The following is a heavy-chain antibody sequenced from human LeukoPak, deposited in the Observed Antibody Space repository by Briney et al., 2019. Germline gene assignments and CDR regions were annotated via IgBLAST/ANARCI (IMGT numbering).Heavy chain of an antibody. J-gene: IGHJ4*02. CDR2: IIPILGIA. Sequence: SVKVSCKASGGTFSSYAISWVRQAPGQGLEWMGRIIPILGIANYAQKFQGRVTITADKSTSTAYMELSSLRSDDTAVYYCASNHQTLAAAGHFDYWGQGTLVTVSS. CDR3: ASNHQTLAAAGHFDY. D-gene: IGHD6-13*01. CDR1: GGTFSSYA. V-gene: IGHV1-69*04.